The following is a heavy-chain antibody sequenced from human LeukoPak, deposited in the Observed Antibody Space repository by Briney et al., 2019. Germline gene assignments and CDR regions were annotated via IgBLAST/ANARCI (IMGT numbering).Heavy chain of an antibody. J-gene: IGHJ4*02. CDR2: IYYSGST. CDR3: ARQGATSYYFDY. D-gene: IGHD1-26*01. CDR1: GGSISSSSYY. Sequence: TSETLSLTCTVSGGSISSSSYYWGWIRQPPGKGLEWIGSIYYSGSTYYNPSLKSRVTISVDTSKNQFSLKLSSVTAADTAVYYCARQGATSYYFDYWGQGTLVTVSS. V-gene: IGHV4-39*01.